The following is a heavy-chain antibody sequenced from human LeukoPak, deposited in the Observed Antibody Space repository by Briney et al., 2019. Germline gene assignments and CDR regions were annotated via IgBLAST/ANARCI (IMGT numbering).Heavy chain of an antibody. CDR1: GFTVSSSY. Sequence: GGSLRLSCAASGFTVSSSYMSWVRQAPEKGLEWVSVNYSGGTTYYADSVKGRFTISRDNSMNALYLQMNSLRAEDTALYYCARGHIGTYHYFDYWGQGTLVTVSS. CDR2: NYSGGTT. CDR3: ARGHIGTYHYFDY. D-gene: IGHD1-26*01. V-gene: IGHV3-53*01. J-gene: IGHJ4*02.